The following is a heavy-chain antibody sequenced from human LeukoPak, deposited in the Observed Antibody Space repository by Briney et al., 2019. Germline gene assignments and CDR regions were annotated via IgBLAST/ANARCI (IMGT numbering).Heavy chain of an antibody. CDR3: ARDPRSKGFDP. Sequence: GGSVRLSCAASGFTFSGYWMHWARQAPGKGLVWVACIKGDGSDTGYADSVKGRFTISRDNAKNMLYLQMNSLRVEDTAVYYCARDPRSKGFDPWGQGTLVTVSA. D-gene: IGHD6-13*01. J-gene: IGHJ5*02. CDR1: GFTFSGYW. CDR2: IKGDGSDT. V-gene: IGHV3-74*01.